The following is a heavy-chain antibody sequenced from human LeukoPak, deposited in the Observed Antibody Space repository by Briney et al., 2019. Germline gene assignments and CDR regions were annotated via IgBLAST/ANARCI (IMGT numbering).Heavy chain of an antibody. Sequence: PGGSLRLPCAASGFTFSSYGMHWVRQAPGKGLEWVAFIRYDGSNKYYADSVKGRFTISRDNSKNTLYLQMNSLRAEDTAVYYCAHPDPGDYGGTNFDYWGQGTLVTVSS. V-gene: IGHV3-30*02. CDR1: GFTFSSYG. J-gene: IGHJ4*02. D-gene: IGHD4-23*01. CDR2: IRYDGSNK. CDR3: AHPDPGDYGGTNFDY.